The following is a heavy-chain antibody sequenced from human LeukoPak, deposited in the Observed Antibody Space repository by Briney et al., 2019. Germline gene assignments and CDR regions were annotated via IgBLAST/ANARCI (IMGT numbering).Heavy chain of an antibody. Sequence: PSETLSLTCTVSGGSFSSYYWSWIRQPPGKGLEWIGYIYYSGSTNYNPSLKSRVTISVDTSKNQFSLKLSSVTAADTAVYYCARQSWDDFWSGYLSYYFDYWGQGTLVTVSS. CDR2: IYYSGST. V-gene: IGHV4-59*08. CDR3: ARQSWDDFWSGYLSYYFDY. D-gene: IGHD3-3*01. CDR1: GGSFSSYY. J-gene: IGHJ4*02.